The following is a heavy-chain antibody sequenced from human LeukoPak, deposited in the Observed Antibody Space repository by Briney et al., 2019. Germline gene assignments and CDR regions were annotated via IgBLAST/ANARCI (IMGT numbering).Heavy chain of an antibody. CDR1: GFAFSSYA. D-gene: IGHD3-10*01. J-gene: IGHJ4*02. CDR2: ISSGGTNR. Sequence: PGGSLRLSCVASGFAFSSYAMHWVRQAPGKGLEWVSSISSGGTNRFYAGSVKGRFTISREDSKNTLYLQMNSLRAEDTAVYYCARSPRGLAADYWGQGTLVTVSS. V-gene: IGHV3-30*03. CDR3: ARSPRGLAADY.